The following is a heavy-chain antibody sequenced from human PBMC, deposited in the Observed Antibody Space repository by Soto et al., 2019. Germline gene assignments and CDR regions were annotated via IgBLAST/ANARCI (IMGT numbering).Heavy chain of an antibody. CDR2: INSGNGYT. CDR3: ARLLEWFHGMDV. D-gene: IGHD3-3*01. CDR1: GYTFTNYA. V-gene: IGHV1-3*01. Sequence: QVQLVQSGAEVKKPGASVKVSCKASGYTFTNYAIHWVRQAPGQRLEWMGWINSGNGYTKYSQKFQGRVTITRDTSATTAYIELNSLRSEDTSVYYCARLLEWFHGMDVWGQGTTVTGS. J-gene: IGHJ6*02.